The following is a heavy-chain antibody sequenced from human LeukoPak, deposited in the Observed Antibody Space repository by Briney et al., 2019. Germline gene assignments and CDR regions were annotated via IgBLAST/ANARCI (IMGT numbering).Heavy chain of an antibody. CDR1: GFTVSSNY. Sequence: PGGSLRLSCAASGFTVSSNYMSWVRQAPGKGLEWVSVIYSGGSTYYADSVKGRFTISRDNSKNTLYLQMNSLRAEDTAVYYCARGQLEFKAAAVYYFDYWGQGTLVTVSS. V-gene: IGHV3-66*01. CDR2: IYSGGST. CDR3: ARGQLEFKAAAVYYFDY. J-gene: IGHJ4*02. D-gene: IGHD6-13*01.